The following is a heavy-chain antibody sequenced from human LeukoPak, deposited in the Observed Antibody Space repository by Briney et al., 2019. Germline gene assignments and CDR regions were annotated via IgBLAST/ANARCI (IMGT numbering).Heavy chain of an antibody. J-gene: IGHJ6*04. CDR1: GFPFSGYY. CDR2: INEDGSVQ. CDR3: VGQLLRAV. D-gene: IGHD2-15*01. V-gene: IGHV3-7*01. Sequence: AGGSLRLSCAASGFPFSGYYISWVRQAPGKELEWVANINEDGSVQDYVDAVKGRFTISRDNAKNTLYLQMNSLRVDDTAVYYCVGQLLRAVWGKGTTVTVSS.